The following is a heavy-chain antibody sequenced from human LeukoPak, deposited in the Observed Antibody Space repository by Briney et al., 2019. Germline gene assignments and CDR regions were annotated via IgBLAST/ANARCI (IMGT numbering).Heavy chain of an antibody. D-gene: IGHD3-3*01. CDR3: ARDPAGSGYAYGY. V-gene: IGHV3-33*08. Sequence: GGSLRLSCAASGFTFSTYAMHWVRQTPGKGLEWVAFIWDDGSNKYYVDSVKGRFTISRDNSKNTVYLQMNSLRAEDSAVYYCARDPAGSGYAYGYWGQGTLVTVSS. CDR2: IWDDGSNK. J-gene: IGHJ4*02. CDR1: GFTFSTYA.